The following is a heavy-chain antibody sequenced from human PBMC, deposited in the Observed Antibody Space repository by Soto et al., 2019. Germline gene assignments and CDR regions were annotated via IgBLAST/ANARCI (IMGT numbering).Heavy chain of an antibody. CDR1: GGTFSSYA. J-gene: IGHJ5*02. Sequence: QVQLVQSGAEVKKPGSSVKVSCKASGGTFSSYAISWVRQAPGQGLEWMGGTIPIFGTANYAQKFQGRVTITTDESTSTAYMELSSLRSEDTAVYYCARAPVDCSSTSCYTGWFDPWGQGTLVTVSS. CDR2: TIPIFGTA. D-gene: IGHD2-2*02. CDR3: ARAPVDCSSTSCYTGWFDP. V-gene: IGHV1-69*01.